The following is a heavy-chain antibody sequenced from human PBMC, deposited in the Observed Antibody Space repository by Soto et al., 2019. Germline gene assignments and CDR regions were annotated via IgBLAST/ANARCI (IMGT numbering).Heavy chain of an antibody. CDR3: ASSIAAAGTDYYYYMDV. D-gene: IGHD6-13*01. CDR2: IYYSGST. V-gene: IGHV4-59*01. J-gene: IGHJ6*03. Sequence: SETLSLTCTVSGGSISSYYWSWIRQPPGKGLEWIGYIYYSGSTNYNPSLKSRVTISVDTSKNQFSLKLSSVTAADTAVYYCASSIAAAGTDYYYYMDVWGKGTTVTVSS. CDR1: GGSISSYY.